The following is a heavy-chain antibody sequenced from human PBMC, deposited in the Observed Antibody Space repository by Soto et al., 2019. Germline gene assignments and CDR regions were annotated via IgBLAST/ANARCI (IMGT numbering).Heavy chain of an antibody. Sequence: GASVKVSWKASGYTFTSYGISWVRQAPGQGLEWMGWINTYNGNTYYAQKLQGRVTMTTDTSTSTAYVELRSLRSDDTAVYYCARDYYFGSGSYYNQYDTFDIWGQGTMVTVSS. CDR1: GYTFTSYG. V-gene: IGHV1-18*01. CDR3: ARDYYFGSGSYYNQYDTFDI. CDR2: INTYNGNT. J-gene: IGHJ3*02. D-gene: IGHD3-10*01.